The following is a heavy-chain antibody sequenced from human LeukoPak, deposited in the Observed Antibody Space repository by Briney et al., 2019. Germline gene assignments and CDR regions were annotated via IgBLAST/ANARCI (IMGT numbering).Heavy chain of an antibody. J-gene: IGHJ3*02. Sequence: GGSLRLSCAGSGFTFSRYGFNWVRQAPGKGLEWVSYISGSSSTIYYADSVKGRFTISRDNAKNSLYLQMNSLRAEDTAVYYCARDRVELGWGAFEIWGQGTMVTVSS. CDR1: GFTFSRYG. D-gene: IGHD7-27*01. V-gene: IGHV3-48*01. CDR2: ISGSSSTI. CDR3: ARDRVELGWGAFEI.